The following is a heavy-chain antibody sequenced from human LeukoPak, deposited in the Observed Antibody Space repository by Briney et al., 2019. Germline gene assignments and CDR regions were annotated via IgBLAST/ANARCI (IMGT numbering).Heavy chain of an antibody. CDR3: APDLRGSGWSVDY. V-gene: IGHV3-23*01. Sequence: GGSLRLSCAASGFTFRNYAMSWVRQAPGKGLEWVSLISDTGGSTYYADSVKGRFTISRDNSKNTLCLQMSSLRAEDTAVYYCAPDLRGSGWSVDYWGQGTLVTVSS. J-gene: IGHJ4*02. CDR2: ISDTGGST. D-gene: IGHD6-13*01. CDR1: GFTFRNYA.